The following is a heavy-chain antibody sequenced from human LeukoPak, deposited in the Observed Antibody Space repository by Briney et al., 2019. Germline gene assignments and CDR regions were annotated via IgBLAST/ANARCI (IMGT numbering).Heavy chain of an antibody. D-gene: IGHD6-13*01. V-gene: IGHV1-2*04. Sequence: ASVKVSCKASGYTFTGYYMHWVRQAPGQGLEWMGWINPNSGGTNYAQKFQGWVTMTRDTSISTACMELSRLRSDDTAVYYCARGGSSWQYNWFDPWGQGTLVTVSS. CDR2: INPNSGGT. J-gene: IGHJ5*02. CDR1: GYTFTGYY. CDR3: ARGGSSWQYNWFDP.